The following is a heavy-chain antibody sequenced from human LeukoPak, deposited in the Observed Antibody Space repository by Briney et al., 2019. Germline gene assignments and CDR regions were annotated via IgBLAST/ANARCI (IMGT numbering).Heavy chain of an antibody. CDR1: GFTFSSYS. D-gene: IGHD6-25*01. J-gene: IGHJ4*02. Sequence: GGSLRLSCAASGFTFSSYSMTWVRQAPGKGLEWVSYISSSGSTTYYAASVKAPFTISTDNGKRSLCLQLNSLRAAETAVYYCAREIQRLGVSPDYWGQGTLFTVSS. CDR2: ISSSGSTT. V-gene: IGHV3-48*01. CDR3: AREIQRLGVSPDY.